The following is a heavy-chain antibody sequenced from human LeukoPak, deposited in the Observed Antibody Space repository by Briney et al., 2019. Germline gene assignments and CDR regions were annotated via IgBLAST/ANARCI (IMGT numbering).Heavy chain of an antibody. J-gene: IGHJ4*02. CDR1: GFTFSRYA. D-gene: IGHD7-27*01. V-gene: IGHV3-23*01. CDR2: ISGNGGNT. CDR3: AKLGPWGSYYFDS. Sequence: GGSLRLSCAASGFTFSRYAMTWVRQAPGKGLEWVSTISGNGGNTYYADSVKGRFTISRDNSKNTLYLQMNSLRAEDTAVYYCAKLGPWGSYYFDSWGQGTLVTVSS.